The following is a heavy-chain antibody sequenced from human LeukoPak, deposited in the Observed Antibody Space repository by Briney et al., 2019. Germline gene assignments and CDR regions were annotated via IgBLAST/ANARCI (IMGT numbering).Heavy chain of an antibody. CDR1: GFSVSDNY. J-gene: IGHJ4*02. CDR2: LYSSGNS. CDR3: VREGNWAY. V-gene: IGHV3-53*01. Sequence: PGGSLRLPCEVSGFSVSDNYMSWVRQAPGKGLEWVSVLYSSGNSYYAVSVKGRFSISRDNSKNTLYLQMNSLRTEDTAIYYCVREGNWAYWGLGTLVTVSS. D-gene: IGHD1-1*01.